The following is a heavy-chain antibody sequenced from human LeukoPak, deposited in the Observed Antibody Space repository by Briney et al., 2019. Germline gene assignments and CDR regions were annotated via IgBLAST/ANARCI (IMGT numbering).Heavy chain of an antibody. J-gene: IGHJ4*02. CDR2: INPNSGGT. CDR1: GYTFTDYY. CDR3: ARANALYCSSTSCLFDY. D-gene: IGHD2-2*01. Sequence: ASVKVSCKASGYTFTDYYIPWVRQAPGQGLEWMAWINPNSGGTYYAQNFHDRITLTRDTSISTAYMELSRLRSDDTAIYYCARANALYCSSTSCLFDYWGQGTLVTVSS. V-gene: IGHV1-2*02.